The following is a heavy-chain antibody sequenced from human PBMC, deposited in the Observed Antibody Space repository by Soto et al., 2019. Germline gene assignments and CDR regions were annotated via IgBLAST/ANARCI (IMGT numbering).Heavy chain of an antibody. CDR3: ARDLYGQVGMDV. J-gene: IGHJ6*02. V-gene: IGHV4-30-4*01. D-gene: IGHD3-10*01. CDR2: IYYSGST. Sequence: PSETLSLTCTVSGGSISSGDYYWSWIRQPPGKGLEWIGYIYYSGSTYYNPSLKSRVTISVDTSKNQFSLKLSSVTAADTAVYYCARDLYGQVGMDVWGQGTTVTSP. CDR1: GGSISSGDYY.